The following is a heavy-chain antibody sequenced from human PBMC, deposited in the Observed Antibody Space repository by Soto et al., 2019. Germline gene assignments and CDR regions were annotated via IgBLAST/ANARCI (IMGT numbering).Heavy chain of an antibody. CDR3: ARGDREDIAVVVGARPGEYGVDV. V-gene: IGHV3-30-3*01. CDR2: ISYDGSNK. J-gene: IGHJ6*02. D-gene: IGHD2-15*01. Sequence: QVQLVESGGGVVQPGRSLRLSCAASGFTFSSYAMHWVRQAPGKGLECVAVISYDGSNKFYRYSVKGRFTISRDNSKNTLYLQINSLRYEDTAVYYCARGDREDIAVVVGARPGEYGVDVWGQGTTVTVSS. CDR1: GFTFSSYA.